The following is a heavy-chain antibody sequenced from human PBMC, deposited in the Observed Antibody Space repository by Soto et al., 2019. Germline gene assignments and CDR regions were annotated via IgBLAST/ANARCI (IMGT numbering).Heavy chain of an antibody. Sequence: EVRLLESGGGLVQPGGSLRLSCEASGFTFGNYAMTWVRQGPGRGLEWVSGLSGSSLNTYYADSVKGRCTIARDNSKNTMFLEMHSLRVEATAVYSCTSQCFITTRNTPEDFWGQGTPVAVSS. CDR1: GFTFGNYA. D-gene: IGHD2-15*01. CDR3: TSQCFITTRNTPEDF. V-gene: IGHV3-23*01. J-gene: IGHJ4*01. CDR2: LSGSSLNT.